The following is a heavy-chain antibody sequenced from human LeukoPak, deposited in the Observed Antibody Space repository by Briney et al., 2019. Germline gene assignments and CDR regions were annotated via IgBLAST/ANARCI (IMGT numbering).Heavy chain of an antibody. CDR1: GFTFDDYA. J-gene: IGHJ6*03. V-gene: IGHV3-9*03. CDR3: AKAKDYGDKSNYMDV. Sequence: GESLRLSCAASGFTFDDYAMHWVRQAPGKGLEWVSGISWNSGSIGYADSVKGRFTISRDNAKNSLYLQMNSLRAEDMALYYCAKAKDYGDKSNYMDVWGKGTTVTVSS. D-gene: IGHD4-17*01. CDR2: ISWNSGSI.